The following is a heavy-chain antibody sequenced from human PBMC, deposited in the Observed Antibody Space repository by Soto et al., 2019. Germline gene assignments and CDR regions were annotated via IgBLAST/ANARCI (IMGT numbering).Heavy chain of an antibody. J-gene: IGHJ4*02. V-gene: IGHV3-48*03. Sequence: PGGSLRLSCAASGFTFSSYEMNWVRQAPGKGLEWVSYISSSGSTIYYADSVKGRLTISRDNAKNSLYLQMNSLRAEDTAVYYCATVPYGVDFGSDYWGQGTLVTVSS. D-gene: IGHD3-3*01. CDR3: ATVPYGVDFGSDY. CDR1: GFTFSSYE. CDR2: ISSSGSTI.